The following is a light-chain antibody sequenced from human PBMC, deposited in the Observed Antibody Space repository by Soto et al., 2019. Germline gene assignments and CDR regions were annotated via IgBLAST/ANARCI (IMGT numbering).Light chain of an antibody. CDR2: GSS. CDR1: QAIRND. Sequence: DIQMTQSPPSLSASVGDRVTITCRASQAIRNDLAWYQQKPGRAPKRLIYGSSSLQSGVPSRFSGRGSGTEFTLTISSLQPEDFATYYCLQHNVFPRTFGQGTKVEIK. V-gene: IGKV1-17*01. CDR3: LQHNVFPRT. J-gene: IGKJ1*01.